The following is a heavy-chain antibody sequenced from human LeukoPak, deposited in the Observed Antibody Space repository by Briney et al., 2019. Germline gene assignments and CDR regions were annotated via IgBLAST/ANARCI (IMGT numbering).Heavy chain of an antibody. CDR2: IRSKAYGGTT. CDR3: TRDVVSILKH. CDR1: GFTFDDYG. V-gene: IGHV3-49*04. Sequence: PGGSLRLSCAASGFTFDDYGMSWVRQAPGKGLEWVGFIRSKAYGGTTEYAASVKGRFTISRDDSKSIAYLQMNSLKTEDTAVYYCTRDVVSILKHWGQGTLVTVSS. J-gene: IGHJ1*01. D-gene: IGHD3-3*01.